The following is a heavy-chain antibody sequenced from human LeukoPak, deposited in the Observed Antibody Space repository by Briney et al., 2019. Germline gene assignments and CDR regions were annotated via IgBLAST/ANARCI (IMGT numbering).Heavy chain of an antibody. CDR3: ARIRRDTRAYYYYGMDV. CDR1: GFSLSTSGMC. V-gene: IGHV2-70*11. J-gene: IGHJ6*02. Sequence: SGPALVKPTQTLTLTCTFSGFSLSTSGMCVSWIRQPPGKVLEWLARIDWDDDKYYSTSLKTRLTISKDTSKNQVVLTMTNMDPVDTATYYCARIRRDTRAYYYYGMDVWGQGTTVTVSS. CDR2: IDWDDDK.